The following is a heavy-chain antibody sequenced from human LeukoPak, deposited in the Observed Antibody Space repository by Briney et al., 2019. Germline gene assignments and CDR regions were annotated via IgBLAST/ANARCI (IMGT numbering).Heavy chain of an antibody. Sequence: GGSLRLSCVASGFTFGKYWMSWVRQAPGKGLEWVANIKLDGSEKNYVDSVKGRFTISRDNTKNSLYLQMNSLKTEDTAVYYCTRELSGSGWYGVWFDPWGQGTLVTVSS. CDR2: IKLDGSEK. CDR1: GFTFGKYW. D-gene: IGHD6-19*01. J-gene: IGHJ5*02. V-gene: IGHV3-7*03. CDR3: TRELSGSGWYGVWFDP.